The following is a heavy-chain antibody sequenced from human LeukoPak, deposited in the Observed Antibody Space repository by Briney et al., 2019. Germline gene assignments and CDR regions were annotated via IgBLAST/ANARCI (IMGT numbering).Heavy chain of an antibody. CDR1: GLTFSTSS. J-gene: IGHJ4*02. Sequence: GGSLRLSCAASGLTFSTSSMHWVRQAPGKGLEWVSYISRSSSTIYYADSVKGRFTISRDNAKNSLYLQMNSLRDEDTAVYYCARDLPTGTYRAYFDNWGQGTLVTVSS. D-gene: IGHD1-26*01. V-gene: IGHV3-48*02. CDR2: ISRSSSTI. CDR3: ARDLPTGTYRAYFDN.